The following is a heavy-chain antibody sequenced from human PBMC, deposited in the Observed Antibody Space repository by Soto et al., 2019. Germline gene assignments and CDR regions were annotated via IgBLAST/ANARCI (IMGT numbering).Heavy chain of an antibody. CDR3: ATAISSTFSNFDY. Sequence: EVQLVQSGGDLVQPGGSLRLSCVASGFTFSTSWMTWVRQAPGMGLEWVAGIKAEGSEEVYVDSVKGRFSISRDNAKTSLYLQLTCLRAEDTPVYYCATAISSTFSNFDYWGQGSLVTVSS. CDR1: GFTFSTSW. J-gene: IGHJ4*02. D-gene: IGHD2-2*01. V-gene: IGHV3-7*01. CDR2: IKAEGSEE.